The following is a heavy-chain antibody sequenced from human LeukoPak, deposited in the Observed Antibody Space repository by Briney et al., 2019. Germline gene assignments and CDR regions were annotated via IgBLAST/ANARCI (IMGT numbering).Heavy chain of an antibody. D-gene: IGHD4-17*01. CDR1: GVSISSTSYY. CDR2: TYYSGST. V-gene: IGHV4-39*07. J-gene: IGHJ4*02. CDR3: ATLPSTTVTSDYFDY. Sequence: KPSETLSLTCTVSGVSISSTSYYWGWIRQPPGKGLEWIGSTYYSGSTYRNPSLKSRVTISVDSSKNQFSLRLTSVTAADTAVYYCATLPSTTVTSDYFDYWGQGTLVTVSS.